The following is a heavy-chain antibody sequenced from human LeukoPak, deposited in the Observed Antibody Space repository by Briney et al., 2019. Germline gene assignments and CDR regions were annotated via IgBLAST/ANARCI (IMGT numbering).Heavy chain of an antibody. D-gene: IGHD3-10*01. CDR3: ARGRITMVREPYYFDY. CDR1: GGSFSGYY. Sequence: PSETLSLTCAVYGGSFSGYYWSWIRQPPGKGLEWIGEINHSGSTNYNPSLKSRVTISVDTSKNQFSPKLSSVTAADTAVYYCARGRITMVREPYYFDYWGQGTLVTVSS. V-gene: IGHV4-34*01. J-gene: IGHJ4*02. CDR2: INHSGST.